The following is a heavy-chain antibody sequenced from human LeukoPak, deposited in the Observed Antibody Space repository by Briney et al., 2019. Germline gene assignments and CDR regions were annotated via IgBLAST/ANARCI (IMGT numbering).Heavy chain of an antibody. D-gene: IGHD3-22*01. Sequence: GGSLRLSCAASGFTFSSYSMNWVCQAPGKRLEWVSYISSSSSTIYYADSVKGRFTISRDNAKNSLYLQMNSLRAEDTAVYYCARDSHYLDYYDSSGYIFDIWGQGTVVTVSS. J-gene: IGHJ3*02. V-gene: IGHV3-48*01. CDR1: GFTFSSYS. CDR3: ARDSHYLDYYDSSGYIFDI. CDR2: ISSSSSTI.